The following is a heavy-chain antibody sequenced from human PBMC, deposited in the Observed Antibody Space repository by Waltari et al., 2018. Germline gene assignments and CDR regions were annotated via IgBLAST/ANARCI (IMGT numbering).Heavy chain of an antibody. CDR1: GYTFTGYY. J-gene: IGHJ3*02. V-gene: IGHV1-2*02. Sequence: QVQLVQSGAEVKKPGASVKVSCKASGYTFTGYYMHWVRQAPGHGLEWMGWINPNSGGTNYAQKFQGRVTMTRDTSISTAYMELSRLRSDDTAVYYCASGFMITFGYRILDAFDIWGQGTMVTVSS. D-gene: IGHD3-16*01. CDR3: ASGFMITFGYRILDAFDI. CDR2: INPNSGGT.